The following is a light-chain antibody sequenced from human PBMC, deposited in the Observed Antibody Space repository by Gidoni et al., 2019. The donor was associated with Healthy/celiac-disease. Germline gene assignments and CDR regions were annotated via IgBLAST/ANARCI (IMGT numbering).Light chain of an antibody. J-gene: IGKJ1*01. CDR2: AAS. Sequence: DIQMTQSPSSLSASVGDRVTITCRASQGISNYLAWYQQKPGKVPKLLIYAASSLQSGVPSRFSGSGSGTDFTLTISRVQPEDVATYYCQKYNSAPTWTFGQGTKVEIK. V-gene: IGKV1-27*01. CDR3: QKYNSAPTWT. CDR1: QGISNY.